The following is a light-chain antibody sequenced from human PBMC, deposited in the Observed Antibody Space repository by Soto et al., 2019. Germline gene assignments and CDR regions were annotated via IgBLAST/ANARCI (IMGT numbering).Light chain of an antibody. J-gene: IGLJ1*01. CDR2: GVS. V-gene: IGLV2-14*03. CDR3: SSYISSSSPYV. CDR1: SSDIGGYNF. Sequence: QSALTPPASVSGSPGQSITISCTGTSSDIGGYNFVSWYQHHPGKAPRLIIFGVSDRPSGVSDRFSGSKSGNTASLTISGLQAEDEADYYCSSYISSSSPYVFGTGTKVTVL.